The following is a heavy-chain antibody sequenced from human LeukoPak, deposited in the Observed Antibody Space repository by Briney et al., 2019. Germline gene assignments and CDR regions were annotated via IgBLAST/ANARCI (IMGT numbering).Heavy chain of an antibody. D-gene: IGHD6-19*01. CDR3: AKFEGATIPGWFNDY. V-gene: IGHV3-23*01. J-gene: IGHJ4*02. CDR2: ISGSGGR. CDR1: GFKFMDYA. Sequence: PGGSLRLSCAASGFKFMDYAMNWVRQAPGKGPEWVSAISGSGGRYHADSVKGRFTISRDNSKNTLYLQMNSLRTEDTAVYFCAKFEGATIPGWFNDYWGQGILVTVSS.